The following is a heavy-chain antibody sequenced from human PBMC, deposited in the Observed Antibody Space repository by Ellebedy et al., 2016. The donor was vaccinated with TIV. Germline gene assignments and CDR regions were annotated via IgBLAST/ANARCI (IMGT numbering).Heavy chain of an antibody. CDR3: ATSAAIDAFDI. CDR2: LYYSGST. V-gene: IGHV4-39*02. J-gene: IGHJ3*02. D-gene: IGHD6-25*01. CDR1: AGSVIRSAYY. Sequence: SDTLSLTXSVLAGSVIRSAYYCTWIRHPPGNGLEWIGSLYYSGSTWYNPSLKSRVAISVDTSKNLFSLRLRSVAAADTAVYYCATSAAIDAFDIWGQGTMVTVSS.